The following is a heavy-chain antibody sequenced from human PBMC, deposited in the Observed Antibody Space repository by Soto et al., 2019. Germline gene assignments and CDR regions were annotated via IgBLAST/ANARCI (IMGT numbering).Heavy chain of an antibody. V-gene: IGHV4-59*01. J-gene: IGHJ6*02. CDR3: ARDFIVVVPAAQDYYYYGMDV. CDR1: GGSISSYY. CDR2: IYYSGST. Sequence: PSETLSLTCTVSGGSISSYYWSWIRQPPGKGLEWIGYIYYSGSTNYNPSLKSRVTISVDTSKNQFSLKLSSVTAADTAVYYGARDFIVVVPAAQDYYYYGMDVWGQGTTVTVSS. D-gene: IGHD2-2*01.